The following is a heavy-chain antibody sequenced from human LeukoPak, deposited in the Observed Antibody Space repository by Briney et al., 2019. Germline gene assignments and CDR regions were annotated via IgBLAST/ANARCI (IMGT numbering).Heavy chain of an antibody. J-gene: IGHJ2*01. D-gene: IGHD6-19*01. CDR3: ARHGWHAWYFDL. CDR1: GESFSGYS. V-gene: IGHV4-34*01. CDR2: INQRRNT. Sequence: PSETLSLTCVVYGESFSGYSWSWLRQPPGKGLEWIGEINQRRNTNYNPSLKSRVTISIDTSKNQFSLKLSSVTAADTAVYYCARHGWHAWYFDLWGRGTLVTVSS.